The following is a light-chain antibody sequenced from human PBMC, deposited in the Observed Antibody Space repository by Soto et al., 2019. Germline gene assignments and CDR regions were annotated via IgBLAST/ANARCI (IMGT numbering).Light chain of an antibody. Sequence: QSALTQPPSASGSPGQSVTISCTGTSSDVGGYNYVSWYQQHPGKAPKVMIYEVSKRPSGVPDRFSGSKSGNTASLTVSGLQAEDEADYYCSSYAGSNIGVFGGGTKVTVL. J-gene: IGLJ3*02. CDR1: SSDVGGYNY. V-gene: IGLV2-8*01. CDR3: SSYAGSNIGV. CDR2: EVS.